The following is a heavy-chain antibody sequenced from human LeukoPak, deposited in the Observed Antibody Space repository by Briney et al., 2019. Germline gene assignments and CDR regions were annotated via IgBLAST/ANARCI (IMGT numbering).Heavy chain of an antibody. CDR3: AREAVSGSYYYYYYGMDV. CDR2: ISYDGSNK. V-gene: IGHV3-30*03. Sequence: GGSLRLSCAASGFTFSSYGMHWVRQAPGKGLEWVAVISYDGSNKYYADSVKGRFTISRDNSKNTLYLQMNSLRAEDTAVYYCAREAVSGSYYYYYYGMDVWGQGTMVTVSS. J-gene: IGHJ6*02. CDR1: GFTFSSYG. D-gene: IGHD1-26*01.